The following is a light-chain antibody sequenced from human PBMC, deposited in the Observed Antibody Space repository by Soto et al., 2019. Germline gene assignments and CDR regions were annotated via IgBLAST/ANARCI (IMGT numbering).Light chain of an antibody. CDR3: NSYTTSNTRQIV. Sequence: SLTQPSPLSGSPGQSITLSFPWNSSDGGGYNYVSWYQQHPGKAPKFMIYDVSNRPSGVSTRFSGSKSGNTASLTISGLQAEDEADYYCNSYTTSNTRQIVFGTGTKVTVL. CDR2: DVS. CDR1: SSDGGGYNY. J-gene: IGLJ1*01. V-gene: IGLV2-14*01.